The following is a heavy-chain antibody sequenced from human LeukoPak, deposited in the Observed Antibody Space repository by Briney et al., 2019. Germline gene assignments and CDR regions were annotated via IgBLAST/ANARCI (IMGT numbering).Heavy chain of an antibody. Sequence: SSETLSLTCTVSGGSISSYYWSWIRQPAGKGLEWIGRICTSGSTNYNPSLKSRVTMSVDTSKNQFSLKLSSVTAADTAVYYCARGDCSGGSCYSFDYWGQGTLVTVSS. J-gene: IGHJ4*02. V-gene: IGHV4-4*07. CDR3: ARGDCSGGSCYSFDY. CDR1: GGSISSYY. D-gene: IGHD2-15*01. CDR2: ICTSGST.